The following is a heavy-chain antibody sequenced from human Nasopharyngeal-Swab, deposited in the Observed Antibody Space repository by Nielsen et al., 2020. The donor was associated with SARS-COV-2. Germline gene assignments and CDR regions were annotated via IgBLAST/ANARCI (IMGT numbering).Heavy chain of an antibody. CDR2: ISGNAIST. CDR3: AKGLGIQSEYFQH. V-gene: IGHV3-23*01. Sequence: GESLKLSCSSSGFTFYHYSMNLVRQAPGKGLEWVSSISGNAISTYYADPVKGRFTISRDNSKNTVYLQMNSLRAEDTAVYYCAKGLGIQSEYFQHWGQGTLVTVSS. CDR1: GFTFYHYS. D-gene: IGHD5-18*01. J-gene: IGHJ1*01.